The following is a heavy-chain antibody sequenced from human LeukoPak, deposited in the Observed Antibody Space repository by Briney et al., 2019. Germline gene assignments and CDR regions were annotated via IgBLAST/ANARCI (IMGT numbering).Heavy chain of an antibody. D-gene: IGHD3-10*01. CDR3: GRGESNYFGSKYLDY. CDR1: GFTFSDYY. Sequence: GGSLRLSCAASGFTFSDYYMSWVRQAPGKGLEWVAYISSTSNTIYYTDSLKGRFTISRDNAKTSLYLQMNSLRAEDTAVYYCGRGESNYFGSKYLDYWGQGTLVTVSS. CDR2: ISSTSNTI. V-gene: IGHV3-11*01. J-gene: IGHJ4*02.